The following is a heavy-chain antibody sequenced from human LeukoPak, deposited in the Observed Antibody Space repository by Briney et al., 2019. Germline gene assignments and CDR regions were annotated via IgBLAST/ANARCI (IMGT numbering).Heavy chain of an antibody. V-gene: IGHV4-30-4*01. Sequence: TWVRQAPGKGLEWIGYIYYSGSTYYNPSLKSRVTISVDTSKNQFSLKLSSVTAADTAVYYCAREHYGGNLVDWFDPWGQGTLVTVSS. CDR3: AREHYGGNLVDWFDP. J-gene: IGHJ5*02. CDR2: IYYSGST. D-gene: IGHD4-23*01.